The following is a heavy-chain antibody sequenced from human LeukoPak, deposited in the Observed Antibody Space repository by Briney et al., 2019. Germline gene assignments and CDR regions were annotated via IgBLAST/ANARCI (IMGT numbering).Heavy chain of an antibody. CDR1: GFTSSNYG. Sequence: GGSLRLSCAASGFTSSNYGMSWVRQAPGKGLEWVSAISGNGGRTYYTHSVKGRFTISRDHSKHTVYLQMHSLRAEDTAVYYCANVGWYDRRAPGYWGQGTLVIVSP. CDR2: ISGNGGRT. V-gene: IGHV3-23*01. J-gene: IGHJ4*02. CDR3: ANVGWYDRRAPGY. D-gene: IGHD3-22*01.